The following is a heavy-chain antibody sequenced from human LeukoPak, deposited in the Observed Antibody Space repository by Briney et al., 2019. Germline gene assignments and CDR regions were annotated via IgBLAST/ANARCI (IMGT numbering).Heavy chain of an antibody. D-gene: IGHD3-10*01. CDR2: LSGSGGGT. V-gene: IGHV3-23*01. J-gene: IGHJ4*02. Sequence: GGSLILSCAVSGITLSNYGMSWVRPAPGKGLERVPGLSGSGGGTNYADSVQGRFTISRDNPKNTLYLQMNSLRAEDTAVYFCAKRGVVIRVFLVGLHKEAYYFDSWGQGALVTVSS. CDR1: GITLSNYG. CDR3: AKRGVVIRVFLVGLHKEAYYFDS.